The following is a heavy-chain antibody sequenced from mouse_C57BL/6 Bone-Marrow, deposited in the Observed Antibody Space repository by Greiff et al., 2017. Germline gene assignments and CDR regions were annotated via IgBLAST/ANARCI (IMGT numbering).Heavy chain of an antibody. J-gene: IGHJ2*01. V-gene: IGHV1-81*01. CDR3: ARSQFSGSSYRD. CDR2: IYPRSGNT. CDR1: GYTFTSYG. Sequence: QVQLKQSGAELARPGASVKLSCKASGYTFTSYGIRWVKQRTGQGLEWIGEIYPRSGNTYYNEKFKGKATLTADKSSSTAYMELRSLASEEAAVYACARSQFSGSSYRDWGTGTTLTVSS. D-gene: IGHD1-1*01.